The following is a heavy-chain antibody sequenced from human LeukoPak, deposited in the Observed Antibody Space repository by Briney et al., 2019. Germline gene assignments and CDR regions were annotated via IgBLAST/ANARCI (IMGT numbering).Heavy chain of an antibody. J-gene: IGHJ5*01. CDR2: MKGDGTQR. Sequence: PGGSLRLSCVASGFTFKTSWMNWVRQLPGKGLEWLANMKGDGTQRSYVDSVKGRFTISTDNAKNSVYLQMNSLRAEDTGVYYCARDVDGDNWPVSWGQGTLVTVSS. D-gene: IGHD5-24*01. CDR3: ARDVDGDNWPVS. CDR1: GFTFKTSW. V-gene: IGHV3-7*01.